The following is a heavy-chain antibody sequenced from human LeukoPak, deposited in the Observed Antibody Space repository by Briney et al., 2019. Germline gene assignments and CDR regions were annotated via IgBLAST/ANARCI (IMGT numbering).Heavy chain of an antibody. CDR3: ARPISRGLRPYLDY. V-gene: IGHV1-2*02. J-gene: IGHJ4*02. CDR1: GYTFTGHY. CDR2: INPNSGGT. D-gene: IGHD4-17*01. Sequence: RASVKVSCKASGYTFTGHYMHWVRQAPGQGLEWMGWINPNSGGTNYAQKFQGRVTMTRDTSISTAYMELSRLRSDDTAVYYCARPISRGLRPYLDYWGQGTLVTVSS.